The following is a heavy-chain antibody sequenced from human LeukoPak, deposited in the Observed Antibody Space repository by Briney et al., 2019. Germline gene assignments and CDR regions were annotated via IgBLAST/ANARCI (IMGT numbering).Heavy chain of an antibody. CDR3: ARLTTVTTFDS. Sequence: PGGSLRLSCAAPGFTSSRNWMSWVRQAPGKGLEWVANIKQEGGEKYYVDSVKGRFTISRDNAKNSLYLQMDSLRAEDTAMYYCARLTTVTTFDSWGQGTLVTVSS. CDR2: IKQEGGEK. CDR1: GFTSSRNW. D-gene: IGHD4-17*01. J-gene: IGHJ4*02. V-gene: IGHV3-7*01.